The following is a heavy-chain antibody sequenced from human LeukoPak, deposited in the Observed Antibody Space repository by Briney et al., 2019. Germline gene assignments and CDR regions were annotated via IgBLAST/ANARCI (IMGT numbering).Heavy chain of an antibody. D-gene: IGHD5-12*01. Sequence: ASVKVSCKASGNTFTSFHIHWVRQAPGQGLEYMGIIKVYGDTTIYAQRFQGRITMTRDTSTSTVYMELSSLRSEDTAVYYCARTLRYGGYDYWGQGTLVTVSS. V-gene: IGHV1-46*01. CDR3: ARTLRYGGYDY. CDR2: IKVYGDTT. CDR1: GNTFTSFH. J-gene: IGHJ4*02.